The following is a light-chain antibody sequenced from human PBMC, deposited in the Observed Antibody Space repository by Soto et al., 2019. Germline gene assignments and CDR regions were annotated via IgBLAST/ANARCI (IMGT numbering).Light chain of an antibody. CDR2: RDN. J-gene: IGLJ3*02. V-gene: IGLV1-47*01. CDR1: SSNIGTNY. CDR3: AAWDDSLSGLV. Sequence: QSVLPQPPSVSGTPGQRVTISCSGSSSNIGTNYVYWYQQVPGATPKLVIYRDNQRPSGVPDRLSGSKSGTSASLAISGLRSEDEADYYCAAWDDSLSGLVLGGGTKLTVL.